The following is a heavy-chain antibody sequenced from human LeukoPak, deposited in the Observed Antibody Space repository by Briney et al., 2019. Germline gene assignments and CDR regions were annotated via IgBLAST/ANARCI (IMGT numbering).Heavy chain of an antibody. CDR2: ISAYNGNT. Sequence: ASVKVSCKASGYTFTSYGISWVRQAPGQGLEWMGWISAYNGNTNYAQKLQGRVTMTTDTSTSTAYMELRSPRSDDTAVYYCAREYIAVAGTLYDYWGQGTLVTVSS. D-gene: IGHD6-19*01. V-gene: IGHV1-18*01. CDR3: AREYIAVAGTLYDY. CDR1: GYTFTSYG. J-gene: IGHJ4*02.